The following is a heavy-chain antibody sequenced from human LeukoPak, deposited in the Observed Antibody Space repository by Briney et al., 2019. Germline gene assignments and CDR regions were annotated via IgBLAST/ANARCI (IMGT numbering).Heavy chain of an antibody. CDR2: IYNSGST. V-gene: IGHV4-59*01. Sequence: SETLSLTCSVSGGSISSYYWSWIRQPPGKGLEWIGYIYNSGSTNYNPSLKCRVTISIDTSKNQFSLKLSSVTAADTAVYYCARVRTPTSSFDPWGQGTLVTVSS. CDR1: GGSISSYY. CDR3: ARVRTPTSSFDP. J-gene: IGHJ5*02. D-gene: IGHD2-2*01.